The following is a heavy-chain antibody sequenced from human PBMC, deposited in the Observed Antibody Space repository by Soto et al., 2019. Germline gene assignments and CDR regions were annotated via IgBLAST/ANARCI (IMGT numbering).Heavy chain of an antibody. V-gene: IGHV5-51*01. CDR1: GYSFTSYW. D-gene: IGHD6-6*01. J-gene: IGHJ6*02. CDR2: IYPGDSDT. Sequence: GESLKISCKGSGYSFTSYWIGWVRQRPGKGLEWMGIIYPGDSDTRYSPSFQGQVTISADKSISTAYLQWSSLKASDTAMYYCASTSERPSSIAARRGGFYYYYGMDVWGQGTTVTVYS. CDR3: ASTSERPSSIAARRGGFYYYYGMDV.